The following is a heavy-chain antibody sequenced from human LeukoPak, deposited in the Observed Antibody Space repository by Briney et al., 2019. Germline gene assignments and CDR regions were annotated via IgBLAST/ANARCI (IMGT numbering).Heavy chain of an antibody. D-gene: IGHD3-16*02. CDR1: GGSISSGSYY. V-gene: IGHV4-61*02. CDR3: ARQLYQYVWGSYRYFDY. Sequence: PSQTLSLTCTVSGGSISSGSYYWSWIRQPAGKGLEWIGRIYTSGSTNYNPSLTGRATISIYTSKNQFSLKLSSVTAADTAVYYCARQLYQYVWGSYRYFDYWGQGTLVTVSS. CDR2: IYTSGST. J-gene: IGHJ4*02.